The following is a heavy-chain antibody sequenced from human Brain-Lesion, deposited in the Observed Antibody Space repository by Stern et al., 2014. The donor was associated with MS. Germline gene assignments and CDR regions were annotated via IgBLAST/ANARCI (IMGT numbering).Heavy chain of an antibody. D-gene: IGHD2-15*01. J-gene: IGHJ5*02. CDR1: GGSVSSTSYA. CDR2: LYYSGKP. V-gene: IGHV4-39*02. CDR3: AGEEDIRYCSGGSCTGNWFDP. Sequence: VHLVESGPGLVKPSETLSLTCTVAGGSVSSTSYAWAWIRQPPGKGLEWIGPLYYSGKPSFSPSLKSRLTLSLDTSKNHFPLQLGSVTAADTAVYYCAGEEDIRYCSGGSCTGNWFDPWGQGTLVTVSS.